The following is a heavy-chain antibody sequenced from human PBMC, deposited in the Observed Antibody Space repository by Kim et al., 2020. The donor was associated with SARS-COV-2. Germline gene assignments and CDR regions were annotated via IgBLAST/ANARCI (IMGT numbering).Heavy chain of an antibody. CDR3: ARLSPLLGNTNFDY. CDR1: RNSVSSSIW. V-gene: IGHV4-4*02. D-gene: IGHD1-26*01. CDR2: ISRTGST. J-gene: IGHJ4*02. Sequence: SETLSLTCVASRNSVSSSIWWAWVRHFPGKGLEWIGEISRTGSTKYNPSLKSRLHMSMDKSSQEISLRLTSITAADTAIYYCARLSPLLGNTNFDYWGRGTPVTVSS.